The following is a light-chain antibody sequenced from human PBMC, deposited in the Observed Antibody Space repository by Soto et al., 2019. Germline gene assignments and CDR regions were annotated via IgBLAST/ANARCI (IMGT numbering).Light chain of an antibody. J-gene: IGLJ2*01. Sequence: QSALTQPRSVSGSPGQSVTISCTGTSSDIGDYNYVSWYQRHPGIAPKLMIYDVTKRPSGVPDRFSGSRSGNTASLTISGLQAEDEADYFCCSYAGSYTFVVFGGGTQLTVL. CDR2: DVT. CDR3: CSYAGSYTFVV. CDR1: SSDIGDYNY. V-gene: IGLV2-11*01.